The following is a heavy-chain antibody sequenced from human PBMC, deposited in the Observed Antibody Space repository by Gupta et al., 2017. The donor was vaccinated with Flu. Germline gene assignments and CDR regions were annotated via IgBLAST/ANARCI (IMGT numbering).Heavy chain of an antibody. J-gene: IGHJ2*01. Sequence: RQVTGKGLEWVSAIGTAGNTYYPGSVMGRFTISRENAKNSLYLQMNSLRAGDTAVYYCAREDASRGDRYFDLWGRGTLVTVSS. CDR3: AREDASRGDRYFDL. CDR2: IGTAGNT. D-gene: IGHD3-22*01. V-gene: IGHV3-13*01.